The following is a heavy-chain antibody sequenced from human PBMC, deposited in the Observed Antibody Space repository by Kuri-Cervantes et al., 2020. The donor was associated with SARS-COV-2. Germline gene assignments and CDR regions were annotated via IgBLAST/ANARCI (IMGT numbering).Heavy chain of an antibody. CDR3: ARVTDYDFWTGRNWFDP. D-gene: IGHD3-3*01. Sequence: LRLSCTVSGGSISSGDYYWSWIRQPPGKGLEWIGYIYYSGSTYYNPSLKSRVTISVDTSKNQFSLKLSSVTAADTAVYYCARVTDYDFWTGRNWFDPWGQGTLVTVSS. V-gene: IGHV4-30-4*01. CDR1: GGSISSGDYY. CDR2: IYYSGST. J-gene: IGHJ5*02.